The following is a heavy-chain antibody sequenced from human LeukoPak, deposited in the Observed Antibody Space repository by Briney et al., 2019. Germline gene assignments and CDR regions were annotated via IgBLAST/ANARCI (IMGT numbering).Heavy chain of an antibody. J-gene: IGHJ4*02. CDR3: VRLRRNSDTSGFYYYYDY. CDR2: VSVRSNYI. V-gene: IGHV3-21*01. Sequence: GGSLRLSCAASGYTFSSYSINWVRQAPGKGPEWVSSVSVRSNYIYYADSVRGRFSISRDDARDSLYLQMNSLRAEDTAVYYCVRLRRNSDTSGFYYYYDYWGQGTLVTVSS. D-gene: IGHD3-22*01. CDR1: GYTFSSYS.